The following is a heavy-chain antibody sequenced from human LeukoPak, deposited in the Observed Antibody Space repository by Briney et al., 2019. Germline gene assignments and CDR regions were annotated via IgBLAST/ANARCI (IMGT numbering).Heavy chain of an antibody. J-gene: IGHJ4*02. V-gene: IGHV3-7*04. CDR3: ARDRIQLWSHDY. Sequence: GGSLRLSCAASGFMFSSYWMSWVRQAPGKGLEWVASIKPDGSEKYYVDSVKGRFTISRENAKNSLYLQMNSLRAEDTAVYYCARDRIQLWSHDYWGQGTLVTVSS. D-gene: IGHD5-18*01. CDR2: IKPDGSEK. CDR1: GFMFSSYW.